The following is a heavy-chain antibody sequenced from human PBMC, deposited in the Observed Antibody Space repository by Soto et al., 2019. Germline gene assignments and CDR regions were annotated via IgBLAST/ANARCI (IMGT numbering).Heavy chain of an antibody. V-gene: IGHV3-33*01. CDR2: IWYDGSKK. J-gene: IGHJ6*02. CDR3: ARENSGMDV. CDR1: GFPFSSYA. Sequence: QVQLVESGGGVVQPGRSLRLSCAASGFPFSSYAMHWVRQAPGKGLEWGAVIWYDGSKKFYADSVKGRFTISSDDSKNTHYLQMNSLRAEDTAVYYCARENSGMDVWGQGTTVTVSS.